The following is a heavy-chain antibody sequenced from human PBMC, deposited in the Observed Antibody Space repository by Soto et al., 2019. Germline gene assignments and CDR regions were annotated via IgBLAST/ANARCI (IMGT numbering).Heavy chain of an antibody. CDR2: INHSGGT. J-gene: IGHJ3*02. CDR1: DGSLSGYH. Sequence: QVQLQQWGAGLLKPSETLSLTCAVFDGSLSGYHWSWIRQSPGKGLEWIGEINHSGGTNYNPSLKSRVTISVDTSMNQFSLELNSVTAADTSVYYCARRPDGFDIWGQGTVVTVSS. D-gene: IGHD6-6*01. CDR3: ARRPDGFDI. V-gene: IGHV4-34*01.